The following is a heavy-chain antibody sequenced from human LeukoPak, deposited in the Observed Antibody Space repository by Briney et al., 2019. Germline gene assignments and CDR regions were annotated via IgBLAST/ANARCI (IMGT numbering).Heavy chain of an antibody. CDR2: INPNSGGT. J-gene: IGHJ5*02. V-gene: IGHV1-2*06. Sequence: ASVKVSCKASGYTFTGDYMHWVRQAPGQGLEWMGRINPNSGGTNYAQKFQGRVTMTRHTSISTAYMELSRLRADDTAVYYCARDVDIVVRNWFDRWGQGTLVTVSS. CDR3: ARDVDIVVRNWFDR. D-gene: IGHD2-2*03. CDR1: GYTFTGDY.